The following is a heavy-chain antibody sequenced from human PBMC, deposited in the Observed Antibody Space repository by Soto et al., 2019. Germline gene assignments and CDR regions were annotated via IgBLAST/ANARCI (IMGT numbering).Heavy chain of an antibody. CDR1: GFTVSSNY. J-gene: IGHJ6*02. V-gene: IGHV3-53*01. Sequence: GGSLRLSCAASGFTVSSNYMSWVRQAPGKGLEWVSVIYSGGSTYYADSVKGRFTISRDNSKNTLYLQMNSLRAEDTAVYYCARVEAVAGTYGMDVWGQGTTVTVSS. CDR2: IYSGGST. CDR3: ARVEAVAGTYGMDV. D-gene: IGHD6-19*01.